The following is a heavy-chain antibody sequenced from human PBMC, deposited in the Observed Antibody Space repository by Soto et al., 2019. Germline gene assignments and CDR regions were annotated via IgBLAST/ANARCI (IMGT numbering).Heavy chain of an antibody. CDR3: AKAGLGSLSTSYYPFRDQPFDS. CDR2: IYYTETT. CDR1: GDSITSGVYY. V-gene: IGHV4-31*03. Sequence: SETLSLTCTVSGDSITSGVYYWSWIRQHPGKGLEWIGYIYYTETTFYNPSLKSRITMSADTSKNQFSLNLTSVTAADTAVYFCAKAGLGSLSTSYYPFRDQPFDSWGQGTLVTVSS. D-gene: IGHD3-9*01. J-gene: IGHJ4*02.